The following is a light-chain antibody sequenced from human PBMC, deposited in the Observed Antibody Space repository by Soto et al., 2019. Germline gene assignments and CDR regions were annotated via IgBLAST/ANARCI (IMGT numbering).Light chain of an antibody. J-gene: IGKJ1*01. V-gene: IGKV3-20*01. Sequence: EIVLTQSPGTLSLSPGERATLSCRASQSVASSYLAWYQQTPGQAPRLLIYGATTRATGIPDRFSGSWSGTDFTLTISRLEPEDFAVYYCHQYGSSPRTFGQGTKVDIK. CDR1: QSVASSY. CDR2: GAT. CDR3: HQYGSSPRT.